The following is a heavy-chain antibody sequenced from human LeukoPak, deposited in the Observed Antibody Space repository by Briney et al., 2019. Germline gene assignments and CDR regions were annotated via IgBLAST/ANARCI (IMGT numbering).Heavy chain of an antibody. CDR1: GGTFSSYA. CDR3: ARGGEMATTNRFDYYYGLDV. J-gene: IGHJ6*02. Sequence: SVKVSCKASGGTFSSYAISWVRQAPGQGLEWMGGIIPIFGTANYAQKFQGRVTITADESTSTAYMELSSLRSEDTAVYYCARGGEMATTNRFDYYYGLDVWGQGTTVTVSS. D-gene: IGHD5-24*01. V-gene: IGHV1-69*01. CDR2: IIPIFGTA.